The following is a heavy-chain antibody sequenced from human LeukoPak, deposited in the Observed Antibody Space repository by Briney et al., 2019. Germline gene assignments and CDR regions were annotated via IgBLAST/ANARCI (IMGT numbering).Heavy chain of an antibody. CDR1: GDSVSSNSAA. V-gene: IGHV6-1*01. CDR2: TYYRSKWYN. CDR3: ARDHPEPNNWNDGGGPFDY. D-gene: IGHD1-1*01. Sequence: SQTLSLTCAISGDSVSSNSAAWNWIRQSPSRGLEWLGRTYYRSKWYNDYAVSVKSRITINPDTSKNQFSLQLNSVTPEDTAVYYCARDHPEPNNWNDGGGPFDYWGQGTLVTVSS. J-gene: IGHJ4*02.